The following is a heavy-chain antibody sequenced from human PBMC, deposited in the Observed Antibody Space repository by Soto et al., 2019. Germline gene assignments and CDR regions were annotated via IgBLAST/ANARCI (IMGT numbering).Heavy chain of an antibody. D-gene: IGHD6-13*01. CDR1: GYTFTSYG. Sequence: QVQLVQSGAEVKKPGASVKVSCKASGYTFTSYGISWVRQAPGQGLEWMGWISAYNGNTNYPQKRKGTNLMTKDTSTSTAYMELRSLRSDDTAVYYCASDMNPSSWYPSNWFDPWGQGTLVTVSS. V-gene: IGHV1-18*01. J-gene: IGHJ5*02. CDR3: ASDMNPSSWYPSNWFDP. CDR2: ISAYNGNT.